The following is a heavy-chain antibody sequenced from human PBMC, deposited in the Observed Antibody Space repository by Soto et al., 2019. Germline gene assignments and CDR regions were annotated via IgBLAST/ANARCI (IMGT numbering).Heavy chain of an antibody. V-gene: IGHV3-48*03. Sequence: SIGLSCVSSGFPVSNYELNWVRQATGKGLEWISYISDIVTITRYADSVKGRLTVSRDSATASLYLQMSSLGVDDTAIYFCVRHYESLGGYFEYWVHRTLVTVSS. D-gene: IGHD3-22*01. J-gene: IGHJ4*03. CDR1: GFPVSNYE. CDR3: VRHYESLGGYFEY. CDR2: ISDIVTIT.